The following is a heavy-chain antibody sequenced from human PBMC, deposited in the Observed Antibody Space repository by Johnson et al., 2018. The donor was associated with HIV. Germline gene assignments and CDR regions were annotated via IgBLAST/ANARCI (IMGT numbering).Heavy chain of an antibody. J-gene: IGHJ3*02. Sequence: QMPLVESGGGVVQPGRSLRLSCAASGFTFSSYGMHWVRQAPGKGLEWVAVISYDGSNKYYADSVKGRFTISRDNSKNTLYLQMNSLRAEDTAVYYCAKDMRQWELLDAFDIWGQGTMVTVSS. D-gene: IGHD1-26*01. V-gene: IGHV3-30*18. CDR2: ISYDGSNK. CDR1: GFTFSSYG. CDR3: AKDMRQWELLDAFDI.